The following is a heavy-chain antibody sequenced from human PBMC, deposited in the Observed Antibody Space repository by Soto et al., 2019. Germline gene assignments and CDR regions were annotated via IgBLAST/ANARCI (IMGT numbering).Heavy chain of an antibody. CDR1: GFSISDLY. D-gene: IGHD5-12*01. Sequence: QVHLVESGGGLVKPGGSLRLSCAASGFSISDLYMSWVRQIPGKGLEWISYISGRSDVIHYVDSVKGRFTVSRDNARNSVFLQMDSLRAEDSGIYFCARERAPDIRFDSWGQGTLVTVSS. CDR3: ARERAPDIRFDS. CDR2: ISGRSDVI. V-gene: IGHV3-11*01. J-gene: IGHJ5*01.